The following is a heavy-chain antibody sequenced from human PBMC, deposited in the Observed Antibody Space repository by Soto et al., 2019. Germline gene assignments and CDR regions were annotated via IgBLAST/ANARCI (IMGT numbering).Heavy chain of an antibody. Sequence: EVQFLQSGGGLVQPAGSLRLSCAASGFTFSSYAMSWVRQAPGKGLEWVSAITGDGGDTYHADSVKGRFTISRDNSNNTLALQMNSLRAEDKAVYFCAKGSSSSRPYYFDYWGQGSLVTVSA. CDR3: AKGSSSSRPYYFDY. V-gene: IGHV3-23*01. D-gene: IGHD2-2*01. CDR1: GFTFSSYA. CDR2: ITGDGGDT. J-gene: IGHJ4*02.